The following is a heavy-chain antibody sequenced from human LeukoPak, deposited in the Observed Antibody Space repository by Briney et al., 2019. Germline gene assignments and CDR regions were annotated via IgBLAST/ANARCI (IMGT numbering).Heavy chain of an antibody. D-gene: IGHD3-3*01. CDR3: ARSPLRFLEWLSDPPNWFDP. Sequence: ASVKVSCKASGGTFSSYAISWVRQAPGQGLEWMGWISAYNGNTNYAQKLQGRVTMTTDTSTSTAYMELRSLRSDDTAVYYCARSPLRFLEWLSDPPNWFDPWGQGTLVTVSS. CDR2: ISAYNGNT. V-gene: IGHV1-18*01. CDR1: GGTFSSYA. J-gene: IGHJ5*02.